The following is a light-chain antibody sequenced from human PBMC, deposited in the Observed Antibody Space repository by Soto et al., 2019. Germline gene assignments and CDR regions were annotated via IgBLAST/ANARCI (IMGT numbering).Light chain of an antibody. Sequence: DIQMTQSPSSLSASVGDRVTITCRASQGIRHDLGWYQQKPGKAPKRLIYSASSLQSGVPSRFSGSGSRTEFTLTISSLQPEDFATYYCLQNNSYPVTFGQGTKADI. CDR2: SAS. V-gene: IGKV1-17*01. CDR1: QGIRHD. CDR3: LQNNSYPVT. J-gene: IGKJ1*01.